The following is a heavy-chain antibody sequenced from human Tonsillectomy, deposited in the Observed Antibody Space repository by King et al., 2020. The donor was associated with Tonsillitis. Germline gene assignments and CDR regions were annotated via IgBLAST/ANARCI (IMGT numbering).Heavy chain of an antibody. CDR3: ARSGGRDYYYSVYY. Sequence: QLQESGPGLVKPSETLSLTCTVSGGSTSSYYWSWIRQPPGKGLEWIGCIYYSGSTNYNPSLTSRVTISVDTSKNQPSLKLNSVTAADTAVYDCARSGGRDYYYSVYYWGQGTLVTVSS. D-gene: IGHD3-22*01. J-gene: IGHJ4*02. V-gene: IGHV4-59*01. CDR1: GGSTSSYY. CDR2: IYYSGST.